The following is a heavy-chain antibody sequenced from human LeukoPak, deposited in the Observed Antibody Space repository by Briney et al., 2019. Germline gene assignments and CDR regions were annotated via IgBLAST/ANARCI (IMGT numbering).Heavy chain of an antibody. V-gene: IGHV1-24*01. D-gene: IGHD4-23*01. CDR3: ATDRGFYGGNSEYYFDY. J-gene: IGHJ4*02. Sequence: ASVKVSCKVSGYTLTELSMHWVRQAPGKGLEWMGGFDPEDGETIYAQKFQGRVTIAEDTSTDTAYMELSSLRSEDTAVYYCATDRGFYGGNSEYYFDYWGQGTLVTVSS. CDR1: GYTLTELS. CDR2: FDPEDGET.